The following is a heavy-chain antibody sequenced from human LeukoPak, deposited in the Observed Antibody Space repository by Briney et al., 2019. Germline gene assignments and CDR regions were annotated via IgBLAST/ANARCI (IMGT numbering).Heavy chain of an antibody. D-gene: IGHD3-10*01. CDR2: IYYSGST. V-gene: IGHV4-39*01. CDR3: YGSGSYYWFDP. CDR1: NGSISSSSNY. Sequence: KPSETLSLTCTVSNGSISSSSNYWGWVRQPPGKGLEWIGSIYYSGSTYYNPPLKSRVTISVDTSKNQFSLNLSSVTAADTALYFAYGSGSYYWFDPWGQGTLVTVSS. J-gene: IGHJ5*02.